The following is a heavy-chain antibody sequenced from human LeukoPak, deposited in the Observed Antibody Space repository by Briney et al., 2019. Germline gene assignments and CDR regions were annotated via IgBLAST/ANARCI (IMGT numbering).Heavy chain of an antibody. CDR1: GYTFTSYY. CDR2: INPSGGST. V-gene: IGHV1-46*01. Sequence: ASVKVSCKASGYTFTSYYMHWVRQAPGQGLEWMGIINPSGGSTSYAQKFQGRVTITRNTSISTAYMELSSLRSEDTAVYYCARGRRYCSGGSCYRKYYYYYYMDVWGKGTTVTVSS. D-gene: IGHD2-15*01. CDR3: ARGRRYCSGGSCYRKYYYYYYMDV. J-gene: IGHJ6*03.